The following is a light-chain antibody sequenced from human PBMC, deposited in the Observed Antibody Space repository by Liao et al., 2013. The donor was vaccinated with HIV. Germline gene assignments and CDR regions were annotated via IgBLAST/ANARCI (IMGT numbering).Light chain of an antibody. Sequence: SYELTQPPSVSVSPGQTASVTCSGDKLGNKNICWYQQKPGQSPVLVMYEDDKRPSGIPERFSGSNSGNTATLTISGAQAMDEADYYCQAWDTITDNYVFGTGTKVTVL. V-gene: IGLV3-1*01. CDR1: KLGNKN. J-gene: IGLJ1*01. CDR2: EDD. CDR3: QAWDTITDNYV.